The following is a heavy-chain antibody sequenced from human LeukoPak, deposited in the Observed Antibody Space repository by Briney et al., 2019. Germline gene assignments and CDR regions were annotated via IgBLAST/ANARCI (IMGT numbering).Heavy chain of an antibody. Sequence: SSETLSLTCTVSGGSLSNYYWSWIRQPAGKGLEWIGRIYPSGSTNYNPSFESRATVSVDTSKNQFSLKLSSVTAADTAVYYCARLNIIGSSPVHHFDYWGQGTLVTVSS. CDR3: ARLNIIGSSPVHHFDY. CDR1: GGSLSNYY. V-gene: IGHV4-4*07. D-gene: IGHD6-13*01. CDR2: IYPSGST. J-gene: IGHJ4*02.